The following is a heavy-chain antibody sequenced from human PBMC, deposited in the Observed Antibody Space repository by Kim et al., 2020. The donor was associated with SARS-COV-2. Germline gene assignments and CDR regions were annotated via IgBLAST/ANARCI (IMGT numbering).Heavy chain of an antibody. CDR2: INPSGGST. J-gene: IGHJ4*02. Sequence: ASVKVSCKASGYTFTSYYMHWVRQAPGQGLEWMGVINPSGGSTSYAQKFQGRVTMTRDTSSTTVYMELSTLRSEDTAVYYCARGRITMVRGLINPPEFDCWGQGTLVTVSS. D-gene: IGHD3-10*01. V-gene: IGHV1-46*01. CDR1: GYTFTSYY. CDR3: ARGRITMVRGLINPPEFDC.